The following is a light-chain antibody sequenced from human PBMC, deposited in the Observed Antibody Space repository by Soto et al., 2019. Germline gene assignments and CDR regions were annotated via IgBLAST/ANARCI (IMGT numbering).Light chain of an antibody. CDR3: QSYDSSLSSVV. Sequence: QSVLTQPPSVSGAPGQRVTISCTGSSSNIGAGYDIHWYQQLPETAPKLLIYGNNNRPSGVPDRFSGSKSGTSASLAITGLQAEDEADYYCQSYDSSLSSVVFGGGTQLTVL. CDR2: GNN. CDR1: SSNIGAGYD. J-gene: IGLJ2*01. V-gene: IGLV1-40*01.